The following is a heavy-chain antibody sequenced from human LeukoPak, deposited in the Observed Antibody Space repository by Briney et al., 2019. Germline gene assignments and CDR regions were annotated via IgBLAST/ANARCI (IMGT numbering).Heavy chain of an antibody. J-gene: IGHJ4*02. CDR1: GGSIRSYY. CDR3: ARGRALEGYSSSCYFDY. Sequence: PSETLSLTCTVSGGSIRSYYWSWIRQPPGKGLEWIGEINHSGSTNYNPSLKSRVTISVDTSKNQFSLKLSSVTAADTAVYYCARGRALEGYSSSCYFDYWGQGTLVTVSS. D-gene: IGHD6-13*01. CDR2: INHSGST. V-gene: IGHV4-34*01.